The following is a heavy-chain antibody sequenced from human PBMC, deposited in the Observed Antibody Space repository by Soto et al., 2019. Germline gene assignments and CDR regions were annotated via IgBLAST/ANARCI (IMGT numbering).Heavy chain of an antibody. J-gene: IGHJ6*03. CDR1: GYTFTSYD. CDR3: ARGGGYCSGGSCPRWDYYYYYMDV. D-gene: IGHD2-15*01. Sequence: EASVKVSCEASGYTFTSYDINWVRQATGQGLEWMGWMNPNSGNTGYAQKFQGRVTMTRNTSISTAYMELSSLRSEDTAVYYCARGGGYCSGGSCPRWDYYYYYMDVWGKGTTVTVSS. CDR2: MNPNSGNT. V-gene: IGHV1-8*01.